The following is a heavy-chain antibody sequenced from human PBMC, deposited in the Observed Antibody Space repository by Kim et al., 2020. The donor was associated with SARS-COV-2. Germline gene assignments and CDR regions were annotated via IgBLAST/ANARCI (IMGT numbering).Heavy chain of an antibody. J-gene: IGHJ4*02. CDR2: ISYDGTNK. D-gene: IGHD5-12*01. V-gene: IGHV3-30*18. Sequence: GGSLRLSCAASGFTFSSSGMHWVRQAPGKGLEWVAVISYDGTNKNYAASVKGRSTITRDNSKNTLYLQMNSLRAEDTAVYYCAKGGAYDWAYFDYWGQGT. CDR3: AKGGAYDWAYFDY. CDR1: GFTFSSSG.